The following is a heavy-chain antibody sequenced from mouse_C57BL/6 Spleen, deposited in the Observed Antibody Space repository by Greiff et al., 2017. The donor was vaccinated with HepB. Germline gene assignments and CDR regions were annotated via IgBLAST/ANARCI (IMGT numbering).Heavy chain of an antibody. Sequence: VQLQQSGPGLVQPSQSLSITCTVSGFSLTSYGVHWVRQSPGKGLEWLGVIWRGGSTDYNAAFMSRLSITKDNSKSQVFFKMNSLQADDTAIYYCAISYYSNYYAMDYWGQGTSVTVSS. CDR3: AISYYSNYYAMDY. J-gene: IGHJ4*01. CDR1: GFSLTSYG. V-gene: IGHV2-5*01. D-gene: IGHD2-5*01. CDR2: IWRGGST.